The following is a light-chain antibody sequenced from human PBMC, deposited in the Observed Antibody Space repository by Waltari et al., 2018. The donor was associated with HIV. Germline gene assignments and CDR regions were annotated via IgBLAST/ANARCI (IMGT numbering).Light chain of an antibody. Sequence: QSVLTQPPSASGTPGQRVTISCSGSSSNIGANPVNWYQHLPGTAPKLLIYNQSQRPSGVPDRFSGSKSGTSASLAISGLQSEDEADYYWAAYDDSLNGYVFGTGTKVTVL. V-gene: IGLV1-44*01. CDR1: SSNIGANP. CDR3: AAYDDSLNGYV. CDR2: NQS. J-gene: IGLJ1*01.